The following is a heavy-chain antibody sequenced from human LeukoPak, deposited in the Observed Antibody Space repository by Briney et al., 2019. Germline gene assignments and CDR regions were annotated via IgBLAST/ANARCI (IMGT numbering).Heavy chain of an antibody. CDR2: ISSSSSYI. J-gene: IGHJ4*02. Sequence: GGSLRLSCAASGFTFSSYSMNWVRQAPGKGLEWVSSISSSSSYIYYADSVKGRFIISRDNAKISLYLQMNSLRAEDTAVYYCAREETRTTDYFDFWGQGTLVTVSS. CDR1: GFTFSSYS. V-gene: IGHV3-21*01. D-gene: IGHD1-7*01. CDR3: AREETRTTDYFDF.